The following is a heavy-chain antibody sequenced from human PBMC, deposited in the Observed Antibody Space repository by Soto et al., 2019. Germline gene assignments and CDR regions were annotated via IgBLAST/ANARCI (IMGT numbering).Heavy chain of an antibody. J-gene: IGHJ4*02. CDR2: IYYSGST. Sequence: QVQLQESGPGLVKPSETLSLTCSVSGGSINNYYWSWIRQPPGKGLEWIGYIYYSGSTNYSPSLKSRVTISVATSKNQFSLKLTSVTPEDTAVYYCAREGTAVGGVDSWGQGSLVTVSS. CDR1: GGSINNYY. CDR3: AREGTAVGGVDS. V-gene: IGHV4-59*01. D-gene: IGHD6-19*01.